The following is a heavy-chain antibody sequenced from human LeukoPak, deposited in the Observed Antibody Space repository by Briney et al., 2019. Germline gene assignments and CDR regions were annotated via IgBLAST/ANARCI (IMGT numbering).Heavy chain of an antibody. CDR2: IKPDGSEK. CDR3: ARVTVRYFDWLPRSHNWFDP. Sequence: GGSLRLSCAASGFTFSNYWMTWVRQAPGKGLEGVANIKPDGSEKYYVDSVKGRFTISRDNAKKSLYLQMNSLRAEDTAVYYCARVTVRYFDWLPRSHNWFDPWGQGTLVTVSS. CDR1: GFTFSNYW. V-gene: IGHV3-7*01. D-gene: IGHD3-9*01. J-gene: IGHJ5*02.